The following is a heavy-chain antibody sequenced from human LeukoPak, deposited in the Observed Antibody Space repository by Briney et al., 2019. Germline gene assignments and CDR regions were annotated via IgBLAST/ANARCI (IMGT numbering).Heavy chain of an antibody. CDR2: ISYSGIA. J-gene: IGHJ4*02. CDR1: GGSFSSGGYY. D-gene: IGHD2/OR15-2a*01. V-gene: IGHV4-31*11. Sequence: PSQTLSLTCAVSGGSFSSGGYYWSWIRHHPGKGLEWLACISYSGIAYYNPSLKSRLTISVDTSKNQFSLELSSVTAADTALYYCARVLYDYYFDYWGQGTLVTVS. CDR3: ARVLYDYYFDY.